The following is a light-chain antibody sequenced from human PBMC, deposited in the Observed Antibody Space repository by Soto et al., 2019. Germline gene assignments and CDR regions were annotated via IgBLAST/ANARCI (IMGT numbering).Light chain of an antibody. CDR1: QGVASRY. V-gene: IGKV3-20*01. J-gene: IGKJ1*01. Sequence: EIVLTQSPGTLSLSPGERATLSCRASQGVASRYLAWYQQKPGQAPRLLIYHASSRATGIPDRFSGSGSGTDFTLTITRLEPEDFAVYFCQQYGSSPQTFGQGTKVDI. CDR2: HAS. CDR3: QQYGSSPQT.